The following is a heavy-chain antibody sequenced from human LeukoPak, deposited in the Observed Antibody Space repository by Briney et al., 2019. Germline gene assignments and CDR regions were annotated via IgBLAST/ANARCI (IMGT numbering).Heavy chain of an antibody. CDR2: INDIEHT. J-gene: IGHJ6*03. CDR1: GESFNGYY. CDR3: ARGEGNGYVWGSFYYYLDV. Sequence: PSETLSLTCGVSGESFNGYYWTWIRQSPGKGLEWTGEINDIEHTNYNSALKSRVTILLDTSKKQFSLRLSSVTAADTAVYYCARGEGNGYVWGSFYYYLDVWGKGTTVTVSS. V-gene: IGHV4-34*01. D-gene: IGHD3-16*01.